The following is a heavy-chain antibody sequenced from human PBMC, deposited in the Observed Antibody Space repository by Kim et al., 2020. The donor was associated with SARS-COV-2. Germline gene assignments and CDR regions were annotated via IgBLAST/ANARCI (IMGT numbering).Heavy chain of an antibody. J-gene: IGHJ6*02. CDR3: VRGGTAGYYYGMDV. CDR2: ITNKAKSYAT. D-gene: IGHD6-13*01. Sequence: GGSLRLSCAASGFSFNVSTIHWVRQASGKGLEWIGLITNKAKSYATTYVASVKGRFIISRDDSKNTAFLQMNSLRAEDTAVYYCVRGGTAGYYYGMDVWGQGTTVTVSS. CDR1: GFSFNVST. V-gene: IGHV3-73*01.